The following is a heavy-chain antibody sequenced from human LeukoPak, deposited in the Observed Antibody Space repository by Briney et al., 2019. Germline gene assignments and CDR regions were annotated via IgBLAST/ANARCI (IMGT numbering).Heavy chain of an antibody. D-gene: IGHD6-13*01. CDR3: ARDSPLGEPHPYSSSWLHPN. CDR2: ISAYNGNT. CDR1: GYTFTSYG. V-gene: IGHV1-18*01. J-gene: IGHJ4*02. Sequence: GASVKVSCKASGYTFTSYGISWVRQAPGQGLEWMGWISAYNGNTNYAQKLQGRVTMTTDTSTSTAYMELRSLRSDDTAVYYCARDSPLGEPHPYSSSWLHPNWGQGTLVTVSS.